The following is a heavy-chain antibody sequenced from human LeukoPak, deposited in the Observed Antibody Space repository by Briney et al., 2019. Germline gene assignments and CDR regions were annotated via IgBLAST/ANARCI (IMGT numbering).Heavy chain of an antibody. D-gene: IGHD2-2*01. V-gene: IGHV4-30-4*01. CDR3: ARLIGSTSCFDY. J-gene: IGHJ4*02. CDR2: IYYSGST. CDR1: GGSISSGDHY. Sequence: SETLSLTCTVSGGSISSGDHYWSWIRQPPGKGLEWIGYIYYSGSTYYNPSLKSRVTISVDTSKNQFSLKLSSVTAADTAVYYCARLIGSTSCFDYWGQGTLVTVSS.